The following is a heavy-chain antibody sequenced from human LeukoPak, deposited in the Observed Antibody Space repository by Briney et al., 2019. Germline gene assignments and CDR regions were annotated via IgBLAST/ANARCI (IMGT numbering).Heavy chain of an antibody. CDR3: ARDLGIVVVPAAPGY. CDR1: GFTFSDYY. Sequence: GGSLRLSCAASGFTFSDYYMSWVRQAPGKGLEWVANIKQDGSEKYYVDSVKGRFTISRDNAKNSLYLQMNSLRAEDTAVYYCARDLGIVVVPAAPGYWGQGTLVTVSS. CDR2: IKQDGSEK. V-gene: IGHV3-7*03. J-gene: IGHJ4*02. D-gene: IGHD2-2*03.